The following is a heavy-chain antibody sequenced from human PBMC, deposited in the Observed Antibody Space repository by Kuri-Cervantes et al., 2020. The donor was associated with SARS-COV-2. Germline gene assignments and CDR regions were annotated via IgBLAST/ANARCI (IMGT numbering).Heavy chain of an antibody. V-gene: IGHV3-23*01. Sequence: LSLTCAASGFTFSSYAMSWVRQAPGKGLEWVSAISGSGGSTYYADSVKGRFTISRDNSKNTLYLQMNSLRAEDTAVYYCAKFSGPMVRGVTFLGQFYYYYMDVWGKGTTVTVSS. CDR2: ISGSGGST. D-gene: IGHD3-10*01. J-gene: IGHJ6*03. CDR3: AKFSGPMVRGVTFLGQFYYYYMDV. CDR1: GFTFSSYA.